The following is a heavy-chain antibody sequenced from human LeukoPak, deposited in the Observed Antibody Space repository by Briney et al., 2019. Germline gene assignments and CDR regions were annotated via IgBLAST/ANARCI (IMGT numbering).Heavy chain of an antibody. CDR2: INTNSGGT. CDR3: ARIYCSSTSCYPHDAFDI. V-gene: IGHV1-2*02. D-gene: IGHD2-2*01. Sequence: ASVKVSCKASGYTFTGYYMHWVRQAPGQGLEWMGWINTNSGGTNYAQKFQGRVTMTRDTSISTAYMELSRLRSDDTAVYYCARIYCSSTSCYPHDAFDIWGRGTMVTVSS. CDR1: GYTFTGYY. J-gene: IGHJ3*02.